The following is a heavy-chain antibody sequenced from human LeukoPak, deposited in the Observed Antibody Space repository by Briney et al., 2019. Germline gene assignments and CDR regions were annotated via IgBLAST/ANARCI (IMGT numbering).Heavy chain of an antibody. D-gene: IGHD3-10*01. J-gene: IGHJ4*02. Sequence: GGSLRLSCAASGFTFSDYYMSWIRQAPGKGLEWVSYISSSGSTIYYADSVKGRFTISRDNAKNSLYLQMNSLRAEDTAVYYCAKDYQRAYYYGSGFDYWGQGTLVTVSS. V-gene: IGHV3-11*04. CDR3: AKDYQRAYYYGSGFDY. CDR1: GFTFSDYY. CDR2: ISSSGSTI.